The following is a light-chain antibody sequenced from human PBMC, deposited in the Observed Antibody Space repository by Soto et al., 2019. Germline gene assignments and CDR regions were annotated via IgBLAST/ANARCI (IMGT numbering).Light chain of an antibody. Sequence: DTVMTQSPATLSVSPGERASLSCGANQTVSNNVAWYRQKPGQAPRLLIYGASTRATGVPARFSGSGSGTEFTLTISSLQSEDFAVYYCQQYNNWPPTFGQGTKVDIK. J-gene: IGKJ1*01. CDR2: GAS. V-gene: IGKV3-15*01. CDR3: QQYNNWPPT. CDR1: QTVSNN.